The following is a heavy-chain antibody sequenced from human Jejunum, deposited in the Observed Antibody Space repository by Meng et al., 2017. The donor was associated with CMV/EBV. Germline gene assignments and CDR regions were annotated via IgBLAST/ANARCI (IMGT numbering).Heavy chain of an antibody. D-gene: IGHD3-10*01. J-gene: IGHJ6*02. CDR2: IYYSGTT. Sequence: YYWTWIRQHTERGLEWIGYIYYSGTTYYNPSLRSRLTISVDTSMNQFSLKLSSVSAADTAVYYCARDRGLTMHREVAEYYYYGIDVWGQGTTVTVSS. CDR1: YY. V-gene: IGHV4-31*02. CDR3: ARDRGLTMHREVAEYYYYGIDV.